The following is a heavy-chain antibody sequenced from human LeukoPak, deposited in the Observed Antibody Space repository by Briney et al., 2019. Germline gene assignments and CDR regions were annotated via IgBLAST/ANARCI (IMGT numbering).Heavy chain of an antibody. V-gene: IGHV3-7*01. CDR2: IRFDGSEI. Sequence: GGSLRLSCTVSGFTSFSGHWMNWVRQAPGEGLEWVANIRFDGSEIGYGDSVEGRFIISRDNSKNSLYLQMNSLRAEDTAVYYCATRNNFEYWGQGTLVTVSS. CDR1: GFTSFSGHW. J-gene: IGHJ4*02. CDR3: ATRNNFEY.